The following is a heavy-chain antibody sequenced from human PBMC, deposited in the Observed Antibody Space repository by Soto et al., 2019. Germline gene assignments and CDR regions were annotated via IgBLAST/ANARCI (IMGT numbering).Heavy chain of an antibody. D-gene: IGHD3-10*01. CDR3: ASEINRATGAFDI. CDR1: GFSFRTFA. Sequence: PGGSLILSCAASGFSFRTFAMHWVRQAPGKGLDWVAVLSYDGNIKHHADSVKGRFTISRDNSKNILFLQMNSLITEDTAVYYCASEINRATGAFDIWGQGTVVTVSS. V-gene: IGHV3-30-3*01. CDR2: LSYDGNIK. J-gene: IGHJ3*02.